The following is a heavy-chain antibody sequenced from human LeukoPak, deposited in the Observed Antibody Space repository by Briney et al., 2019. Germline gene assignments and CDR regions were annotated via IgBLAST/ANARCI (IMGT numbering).Heavy chain of an antibody. D-gene: IGHD2-2*01. J-gene: IGHJ1*01. CDR1: GFTFSNYG. V-gene: IGHV3-30*03. Sequence: GGSLRLSCAASGFTFSNYGMHWVRQSPGKGLEWVAVISYDGSIEYYADSVKGRFTISRDDSRNTLYLQMNSLRPEDTAVYYCVRERQPAALEYFHHWGQGTLVTVSS. CDR2: ISYDGSIE. CDR3: VRERQPAALEYFHH.